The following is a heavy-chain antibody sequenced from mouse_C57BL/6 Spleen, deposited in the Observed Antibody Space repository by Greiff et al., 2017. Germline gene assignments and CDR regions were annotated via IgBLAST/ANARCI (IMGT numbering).Heavy chain of an antibody. CDR2: INPNNGGT. Sequence: VQLQQSGPELVKPGASVKIPCKASGYTFTDYNMDWVKQSHGKSLEWIGDINPNNGGTIYNQKFKGKATLTVDKSSSTAYMELRSLTSEDTAVYYCARDYGSSYGYWYFDVWGTGTTVTVSS. CDR3: ARDYGSSYGYWYFDV. CDR1: GYTFTDYN. V-gene: IGHV1-18*01. D-gene: IGHD1-1*01. J-gene: IGHJ1*03.